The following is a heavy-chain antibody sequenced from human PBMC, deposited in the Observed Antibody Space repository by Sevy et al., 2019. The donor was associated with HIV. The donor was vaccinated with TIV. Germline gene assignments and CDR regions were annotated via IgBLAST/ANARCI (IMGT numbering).Heavy chain of an antibody. CDR3: ARHGSQGDDPLDL. J-gene: IGHJ4*02. V-gene: IGHV4-59*08. CDR2: IHYSGRT. D-gene: IGHD2-21*02. CDR1: GGSISGHY. Sequence: SETLSLTCAVSGGSISGHYWSWIRQPPGKGLEFIGWIHYSGRTSYTPSVSSRVSMSIDTSTNQFSLKLFSLTAADTAVYYCARHGSQGDDPLDLGGRGTLVTLS.